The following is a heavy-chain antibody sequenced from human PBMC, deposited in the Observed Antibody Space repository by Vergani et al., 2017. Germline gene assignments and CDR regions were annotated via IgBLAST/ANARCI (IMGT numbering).Heavy chain of an antibody. CDR2: ISSSSSYT. V-gene: IGHV3-11*05. CDR1: GFTFSDYY. D-gene: IGHD2-2*01. CDR3: ARAVXVPAAITARGNYYYGIDV. Sequence: VQLVESGGGLVKPGGSLRLSCAASGFTFSDYYMSWIRQAPGKGLEWVSYISSSSSYTNYADSVKGRFTISRDNAKNSLYLQMNSLRAEDTAVYYCARAVXVPAAITARGNYYYGIDVWGQGTTVTVSS. J-gene: IGHJ6*02.